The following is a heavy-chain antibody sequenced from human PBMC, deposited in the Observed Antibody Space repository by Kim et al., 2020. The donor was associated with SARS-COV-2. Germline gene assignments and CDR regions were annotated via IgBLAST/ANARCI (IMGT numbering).Heavy chain of an antibody. Sequence: SETLSLTCAVYGGSFSGYYWSWIRQPPGKGLEWIGEINHSGSTNYNPSLKSRVTISVDTSKNQFSLKLSSVTAADTAVYYCASTGYYDSSGWVDYWGQGT. CDR3: ASTGYYDSSGWVDY. CDR2: INHSGST. V-gene: IGHV4-34*01. CDR1: GGSFSGYY. J-gene: IGHJ4*02. D-gene: IGHD3-22*01.